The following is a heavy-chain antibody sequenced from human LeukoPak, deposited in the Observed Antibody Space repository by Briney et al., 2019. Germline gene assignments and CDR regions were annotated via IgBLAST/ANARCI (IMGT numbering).Heavy chain of an antibody. CDR1: GFSFSSYS. CDR2: ISGGSSTI. D-gene: IGHD1-14*01. J-gene: IGHJ4*02. Sequence: AGGSLRLSCAASGFSFSSYSMNWVRQVPGKGLEWVSYISGGSSTIYYADSVKGRFTISRDNAKNSLSLQMNSLRDEDTAVYYCARPSVITSRQYYFDYWGQGALVTVSS. CDR3: ARPSVITSRQYYFDY. V-gene: IGHV3-48*02.